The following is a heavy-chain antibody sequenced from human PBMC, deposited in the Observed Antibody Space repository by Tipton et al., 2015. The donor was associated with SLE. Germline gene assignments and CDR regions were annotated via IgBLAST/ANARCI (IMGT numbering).Heavy chain of an antibody. D-gene: IGHD6-13*01. CDR2: IYTSGST. Sequence: LRLSCTVSGGSISYYYWSWIRHPAGKGLEWIGRIYTSGSTIYNPSLESRVTISVDTSKNQLSLKLTSVTAADTAVYYCGRFRSSWSYFDYWGQGTLVTVSS. CDR1: GGSISYYY. V-gene: IGHV4-4*07. CDR3: GRFRSSWSYFDY. J-gene: IGHJ4*02.